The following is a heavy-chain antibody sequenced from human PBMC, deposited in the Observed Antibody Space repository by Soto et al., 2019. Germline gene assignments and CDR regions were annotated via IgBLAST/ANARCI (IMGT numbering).Heavy chain of an antibody. J-gene: IGHJ6*02. V-gene: IGHV3-33*01. CDR3: ARILRWDFGMDV. D-gene: IGHD4-17*01. CDR1: GFTFSSYG. Sequence: SLRLSCAASGFTFSSYGMHWVRQAPGKGLEWVAVIWYDGSNKYYADSVKGRFSISRDNSKNTLYLQMNSLRAEDTAVYYCARILRWDFGMDVWGQGTTVTVSS. CDR2: IWYDGSNK.